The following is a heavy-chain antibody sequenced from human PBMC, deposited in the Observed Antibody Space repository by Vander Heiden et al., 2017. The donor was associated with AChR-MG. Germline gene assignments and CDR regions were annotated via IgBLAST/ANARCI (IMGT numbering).Heavy chain of an antibody. CDR3: ARHKAIAAADIEAFDI. CDR1: GGSISSRAHF. J-gene: IGHJ3*02. D-gene: IGHD6-13*01. Sequence: QMQLLESGPGLVKPSETLSLTCSVSGGSISSRAHFWGWSRQPPGKGLEWIGTIYYNGRTHYNPSLSGRVTISADTSKNQFSLNLSSVTAADTAVYYCARHKAIAAADIEAFDIWGQGTVGTVSS. CDR2: IYYNGRT. V-gene: IGHV4-39*01.